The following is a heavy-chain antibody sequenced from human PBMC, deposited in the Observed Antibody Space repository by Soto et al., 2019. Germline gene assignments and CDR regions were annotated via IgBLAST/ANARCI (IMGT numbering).Heavy chain of an antibody. J-gene: IGHJ5*02. CDR3: ASIVATRGSSNWFDP. V-gene: IGHV1-69*13. D-gene: IGHD5-12*01. Sequence: GASVKVSCKASGGTFSSYAISWVRQAPGQGLEWMGGIIPIFGTANYAQKFQGRVTITADESTSTAYMELSSLRSEDTAVYYCASIVATRGSSNWFDPWGQGTLVNVS. CDR1: GGTFSSYA. CDR2: IIPIFGTA.